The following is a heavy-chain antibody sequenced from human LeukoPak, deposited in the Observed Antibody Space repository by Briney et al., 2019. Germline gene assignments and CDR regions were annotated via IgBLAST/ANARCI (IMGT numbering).Heavy chain of an antibody. CDR1: GFPFSSYA. CDR2: ITGSGGST. V-gene: IGHV3-23*01. Sequence: GESLRLSCAASGFPFSSYAMSWVRQAPGKGLEWVSSITGSGGSTYYADSVKGRFTISRDNSKNTLYLHMNSLRAEDTAVYYCAKPPRGSGADYWGQGTLVTVSS. D-gene: IGHD3-10*01. J-gene: IGHJ4*02. CDR3: AKPPRGSGADY.